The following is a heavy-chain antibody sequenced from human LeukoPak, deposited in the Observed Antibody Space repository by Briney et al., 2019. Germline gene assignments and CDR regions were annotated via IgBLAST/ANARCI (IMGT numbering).Heavy chain of an antibody. V-gene: IGHV3-23*01. Sequence: PGRSLRLSCAPSVFTFSSYAMSWVRQTPGKGLEWVSAISGSGGSTYYADSVKGRFTISRDNSKNTLYLQMNSLRAEDTAVYYCAKHIWLLSTFDYWGQGTLVTVSS. J-gene: IGHJ4*02. CDR1: VFTFSSYA. D-gene: IGHD5-18*01. CDR2: ISGSGGST. CDR3: AKHIWLLSTFDY.